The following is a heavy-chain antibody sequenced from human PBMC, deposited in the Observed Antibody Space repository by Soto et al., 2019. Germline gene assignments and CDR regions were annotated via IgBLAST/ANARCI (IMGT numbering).Heavy chain of an antibody. CDR3: ARPYCISTSCQGGGMDV. CDR1: GFTFSSYG. J-gene: IGHJ6*02. CDR2: IWYDGSNK. D-gene: IGHD2-2*01. V-gene: IGHV3-33*01. Sequence: QVQLVESGGGVVQPGRSLRLSCAASGFTFSSYGMHWVRQAPGKGLEWVAVIWYDGSNKYYADSVKGRFTISRDNSKNTLYLQMNSLRAEDTAVYYCARPYCISTSCQGGGMDVWGQGTTVTVSS.